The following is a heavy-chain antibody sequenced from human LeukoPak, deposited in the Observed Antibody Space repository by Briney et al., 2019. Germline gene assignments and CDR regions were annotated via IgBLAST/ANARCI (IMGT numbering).Heavy chain of an antibody. J-gene: IGHJ4*02. CDR3: ARISRDGYIFDY. CDR2: IIPIFGTA. CDR1: GGTFNSYA. V-gene: IGHV1-69*05. Sequence: GASVKVSCKASGGTFNSYAISWVRQAPGQGLEWMGGIIPIFGTANYAQKFQGRVTITTDESTSTAYMELSSLRSEDTAVYYCARISRDGYIFDYWGQGTLVTVSS. D-gene: IGHD5-24*01.